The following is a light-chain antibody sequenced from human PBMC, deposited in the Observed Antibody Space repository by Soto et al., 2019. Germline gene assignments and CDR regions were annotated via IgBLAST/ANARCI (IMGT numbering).Light chain of an antibody. CDR1: QSISSY. V-gene: IGKV1-39*01. Sequence: DIQMTQSPSSLSASVGDRVTITCRASQSISSYLNWYQQKPGKAPKLLIYAASSLQSGVPSRFSGSGSGTDFTLTISSLQPEDFGTYYSQQSYSTPWTFGQGTKVEIK. J-gene: IGKJ1*01. CDR2: AAS. CDR3: QQSYSTPWT.